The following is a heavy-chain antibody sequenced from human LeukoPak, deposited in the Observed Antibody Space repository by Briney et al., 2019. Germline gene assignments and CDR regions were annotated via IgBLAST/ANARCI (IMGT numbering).Heavy chain of an antibody. J-gene: IGHJ4*02. CDR3: ARGGNYGDYGPDY. CDR2: IWYDGSNK. CDR1: GFTFSSYG. V-gene: IGHV3-33*01. D-gene: IGHD4-17*01. Sequence: GGSLRLSCAASGFTFSSYGMHWVRQAPGKGLEWVAVIWYDGSNKYYADSVKGRFTISRDNSKNTLYLQMNSLRAEDTAVYYCARGGNYGDYGPDYWGQGTLVTVSS.